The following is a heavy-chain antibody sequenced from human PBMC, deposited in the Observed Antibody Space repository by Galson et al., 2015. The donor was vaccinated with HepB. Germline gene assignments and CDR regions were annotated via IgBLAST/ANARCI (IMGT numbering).Heavy chain of an antibody. Sequence: SLRLSCAASGFTFSSYGMHWVRQAPGKGLEWVAVIWYDGSNKYYADSVKGRFTISRDNSKNTLYLQMNSLRAEDTAVYYCARSSGSSGWYWVGESYYYYGMDVWGQGTTVTVSS. CDR3: ARSSGSSGWYWVGESYYYYGMDV. V-gene: IGHV3-33*08. CDR2: IWYDGSNK. D-gene: IGHD6-19*01. J-gene: IGHJ6*02. CDR1: GFTFSSYG.